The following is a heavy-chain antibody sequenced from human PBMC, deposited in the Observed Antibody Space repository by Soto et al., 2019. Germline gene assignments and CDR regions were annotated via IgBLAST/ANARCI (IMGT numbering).Heavy chain of an antibody. J-gene: IGHJ5*02. CDR3: ARDGGYCSSTSCPSGP. V-gene: IGHV4-4*07. CDR1: GGSISSYY. Sequence: ASETLSLTCTVSGGSISSYYWSWIRQPAGKGLEWIGRIYTSGSTNYNPSLKSRVTMSVDTSKNQFSLNLSSVTAADTAVYYCARDGGYCSSTSCPSGPWGQGTLVTVSS. CDR2: IYTSGST. D-gene: IGHD2-2*01.